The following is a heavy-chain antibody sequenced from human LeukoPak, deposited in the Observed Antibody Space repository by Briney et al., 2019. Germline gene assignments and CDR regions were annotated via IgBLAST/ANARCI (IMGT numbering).Heavy chain of an antibody. CDR3: AKVEKGY. CDR1: GFTFSSYG. J-gene: IGHJ4*02. CDR2: ISYDGSNK. Sequence: PGRPLRLSCAPSGFTFSSYGMHWVRRAPGKGLEWVAVISYDGSNKYYADSVKGRFTISRDNSKNTLYLQMNSLRAEDTAVYYCAKVEKGYWGQGTLVTVSS. V-gene: IGHV3-30*18.